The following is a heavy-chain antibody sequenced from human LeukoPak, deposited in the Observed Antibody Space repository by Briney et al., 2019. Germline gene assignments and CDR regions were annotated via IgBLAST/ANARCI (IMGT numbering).Heavy chain of an antibody. CDR1: GFTFSSYS. J-gene: IGHJ4*02. CDR3: ARDRRKNDYDSSDFDY. CDR2: ISSSSSYI. D-gene: IGHD3-22*01. V-gene: IGHV3-21*01. Sequence: GGSLRLSCAASGFTFSSYSMNWVRQAPGKGLEWVSSISSSSSYIYYAGSVKGRFTISRDNAKKSLYLQMNSLRAEDTAVYYCARDRRKNDYDSSDFDYWGQGTLVTVSS.